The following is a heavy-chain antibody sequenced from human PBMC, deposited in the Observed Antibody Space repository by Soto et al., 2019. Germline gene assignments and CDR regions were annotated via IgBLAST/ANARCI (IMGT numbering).Heavy chain of an antibody. D-gene: IGHD3-22*01. CDR3: ARSLYYYDSSGYYYGAYYYYGMDV. V-gene: IGHV4-61*08. Sequence: SETLSLTCTVSGGSISSGGYYWSWIRQHPGKGLEWIGYIYYSGSTNYNPSLKSRVTISVDTSKNQFSLKLSSVTAADTAVYYCARSLYYYDSSGYYYGAYYYYGMDVWGQGTTVTVSS. CDR1: GGSISSGGYY. J-gene: IGHJ6*02. CDR2: IYYSGST.